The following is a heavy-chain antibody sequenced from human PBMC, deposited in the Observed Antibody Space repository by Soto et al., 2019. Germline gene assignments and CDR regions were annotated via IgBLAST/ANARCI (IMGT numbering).Heavy chain of an antibody. CDR3: ARQYSSSWEPNPFDY. CDR1: GGTFSSYT. Sequence: QVQLVQSGAEVKKPGSSVKVSCKASGGTFSSYTISWVRQAPGQGLEWMGRIIPILSTANYAQKFQGRVTITADKSTSTDYMELSSLRSEDTAVYYCARQYSSSWEPNPFDYWGQGTLVTVSS. J-gene: IGHJ4*02. D-gene: IGHD6-13*01. V-gene: IGHV1-69*08. CDR2: IIPILSTA.